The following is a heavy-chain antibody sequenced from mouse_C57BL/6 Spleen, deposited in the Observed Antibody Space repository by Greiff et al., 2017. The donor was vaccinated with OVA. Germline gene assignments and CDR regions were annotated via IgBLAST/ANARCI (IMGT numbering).Heavy chain of an antibody. CDR1: GFNIKDDY. Sequence: VHVKQSGAELVRPGASVKLSCTASGFNIKDDYMHWVKQRPEQGLEWIGWIDPENGDTEYASKFQGKATITADTSSNTAYLQLSSLTSEDTAVYYCTTYGYDGGDAMDYWGQGTSVTVSS. V-gene: IGHV14-4*01. J-gene: IGHJ4*01. CDR3: TTYGYDGGDAMDY. D-gene: IGHD2-2*01. CDR2: IDPENGDT.